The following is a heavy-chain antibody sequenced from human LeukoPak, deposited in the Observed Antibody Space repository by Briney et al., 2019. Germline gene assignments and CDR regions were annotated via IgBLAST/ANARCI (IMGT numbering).Heavy chain of an antibody. CDR3: ARDSYSSSRNDY. V-gene: IGHV3-74*01. D-gene: IGHD6-13*01. CDR2: INSDGINT. CDR1: GFTFSNYW. Sequence: GGSLRLSCAASGFTFSNYWMHWVRQAPGKGLVWVSRINSDGINTSYADSVKGRFTISRDNAKNSLYLQMNSLRTEDTAVYFCARDSYSSSRNDYWGQGTLVTVSS. J-gene: IGHJ4*02.